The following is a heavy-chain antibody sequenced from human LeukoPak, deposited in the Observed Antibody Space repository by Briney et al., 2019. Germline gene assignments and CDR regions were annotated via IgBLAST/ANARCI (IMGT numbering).Heavy chain of an antibody. CDR2: ISGSGGST. Sequence: GGSLRLSCAASGFTFSTYAMRWVRQAPGKGLEWVSGISGSGGSTYYADSVKGRFTISRDNSKNTLYLQMNSLRAEDTAVYYCAKDLDIVATITGNWGQGTLVTVSS. V-gene: IGHV3-23*01. J-gene: IGHJ4*02. CDR1: GFTFSTYA. D-gene: IGHD5-12*01. CDR3: AKDLDIVATITGN.